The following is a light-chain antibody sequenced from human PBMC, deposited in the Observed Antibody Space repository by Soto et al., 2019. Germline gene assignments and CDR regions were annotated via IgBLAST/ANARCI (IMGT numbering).Light chain of an antibody. J-gene: IGLJ2*01. CDR1: SGHSSYA. V-gene: IGLV4-69*01. CDR2: LNSDGSH. Sequence: QLVLTQSPSASASLGASVKLTCTLSSGHSSYAIAWRQQQPEKGPWYLMKLNSDGSHSKGDGIPDRFSGSSSGAERYLTISSLQSEDEADYYCQTWGTGIQVFGGGTKLTVL. CDR3: QTWGTGIQV.